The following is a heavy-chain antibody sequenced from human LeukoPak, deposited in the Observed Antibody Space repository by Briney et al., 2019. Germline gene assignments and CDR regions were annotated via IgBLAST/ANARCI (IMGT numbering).Heavy chain of an antibody. CDR2: INHSGST. Sequence: SETLSLTCAVYGGSFSGYYWSWIRQPPGKGLEWIGEINHSGSTNYNPSLKSRVTISVDTSKNQFSLKLSSVTAADTAVYYCARDAKYSSSSLDVWGKGTTVTVSS. D-gene: IGHD6-13*01. J-gene: IGHJ6*04. V-gene: IGHV4-34*01. CDR1: GGSFSGYY. CDR3: ARDAKYSSSSLDV.